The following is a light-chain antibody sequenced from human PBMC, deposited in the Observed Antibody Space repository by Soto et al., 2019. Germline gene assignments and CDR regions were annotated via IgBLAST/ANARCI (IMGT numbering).Light chain of an antibody. Sequence: EVVMTQSPATLSVSPGERDTLSCRASQSINAHLAGNHQKPGQAPRLLIHGASTRATRIPARFSGSGCGTECILNISGLQSDDFAVSYCQQYNTWLWTFGQGTKVEIQ. V-gene: IGKV3-15*01. CDR1: QSINAH. CDR3: QQYNTWLWT. J-gene: IGKJ1*01. CDR2: GAS.